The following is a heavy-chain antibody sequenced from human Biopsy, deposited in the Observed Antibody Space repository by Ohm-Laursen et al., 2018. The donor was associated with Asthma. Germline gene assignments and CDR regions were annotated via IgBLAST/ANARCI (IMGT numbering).Heavy chain of an antibody. V-gene: IGHV3-53*01. CDR2: IYSGGTS. J-gene: IGHJ4*02. D-gene: IGHD6-19*01. Sequence: SLRLSYAATGFTVSRDHMFWVRQAPGKGLEWVSVIYSGGTSHTADSVRGRFTISRDFSKNTLYLQMHSLRVEDTAVYYCARGDSSGWSHYYFDYWGQGTLVTVSS. CDR1: GFTVSRDH. CDR3: ARGDSSGWSHYYFDY.